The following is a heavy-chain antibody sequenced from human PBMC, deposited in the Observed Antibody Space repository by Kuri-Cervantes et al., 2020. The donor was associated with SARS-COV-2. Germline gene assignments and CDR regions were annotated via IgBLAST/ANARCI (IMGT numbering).Heavy chain of an antibody. CDR3: AREKYGMDV. CDR1: GFTFSSYG. V-gene: IGHV3-30*02. Sequence: GESLKISCAASGFTFSSYGMHWVRQAPGKGLEWVAFIRYDGSNKYYADSVKGRFTISRDNSKNTLYLQMNSQRAEDTAVYYCAREKYGMDVWGQGTTVTVSS. J-gene: IGHJ6*02. CDR2: IRYDGSNK.